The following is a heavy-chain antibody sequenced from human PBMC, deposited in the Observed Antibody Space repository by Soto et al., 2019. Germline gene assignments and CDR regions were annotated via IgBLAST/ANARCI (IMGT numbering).Heavy chain of an antibody. CDR3: TRGGDAYKNGH. J-gene: IGHJ4*02. V-gene: IGHV4-61*01. CDR2: IHYSGST. CDR1: GGSVNIGTYY. Sequence: QVQLQESGPGLVKPSETLSLTCTVPGGSVNIGTYYRSWIRQPPGKGLEWIGFIHYSGSTNYNPSLKSRVTMSVDTSKNQFSLKLTSVNAAGTAVYYCTRGGDAYKNGHWGQGPLVTVSS. D-gene: IGHD2-21*01.